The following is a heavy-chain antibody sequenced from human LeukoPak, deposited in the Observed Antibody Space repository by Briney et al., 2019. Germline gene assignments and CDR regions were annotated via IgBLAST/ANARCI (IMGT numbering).Heavy chain of an antibody. V-gene: IGHV3-7*01. Sequence: GGSLRLSCAASGFTFSSYWMIWVRQAPGKGLEWVANIKQDGNEKYYVDSVKGRFTISRDNAKNSLYLQMNSLRAEDTAVYYCARGTYYYDSSGYYYGDYWGQGTLVTVSS. CDR3: ARGTYYYDSSGYYYGDY. J-gene: IGHJ4*02. CDR2: IKQDGNEK. CDR1: GFTFSSYW. D-gene: IGHD3-22*01.